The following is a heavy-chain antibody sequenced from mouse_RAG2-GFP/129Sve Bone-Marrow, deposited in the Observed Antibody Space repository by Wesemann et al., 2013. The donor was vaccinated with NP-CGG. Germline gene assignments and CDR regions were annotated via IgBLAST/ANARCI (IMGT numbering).Heavy chain of an antibody. V-gene: IGHV14-3*02. Sequence: EVQLQQSGAELVKPGASVKLSCTASGFNIKDTYMHWVKQRPEQGLEWIGRIDPANGNTKYDPKFQGKATITADTSSNTAYLQLSSLTSEDTAVYYCAGYRYDEAWFAYWGQGTLVTVSA. D-gene: IGHD2-14*01. J-gene: IGHJ3*01. CDR3: AGYRYDEAWFAY. CDR2: IDPANGNT. CDR1: GFNIKDTY.